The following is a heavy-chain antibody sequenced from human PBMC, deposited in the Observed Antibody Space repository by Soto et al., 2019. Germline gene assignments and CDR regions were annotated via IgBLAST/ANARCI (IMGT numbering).Heavy chain of an antibody. D-gene: IGHD5-12*01. CDR2: IFSSGST. CDR1: GGSINTFY. CDR3: AREASYSAYNFAHGIQLWSFDF. V-gene: IGHV4-4*07. J-gene: IGHJ4*02. Sequence: SETLSLTCAVSGGSINTFYWSWVRQPAGKGLEWIGRIFSSGSTSFNPSLESRVAMSVDTSKNHFSLNLSSVTAADMAVYYCAREASYSAYNFAHGIQLWSFDFWGQGALVTVSS.